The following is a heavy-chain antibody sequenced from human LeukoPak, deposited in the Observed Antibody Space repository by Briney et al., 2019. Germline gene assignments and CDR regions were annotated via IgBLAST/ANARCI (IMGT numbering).Heavy chain of an antibody. CDR1: GFTFSSYR. V-gene: IGHV3-21*01. CDR3: ARDITHGPIDY. CDR2: ISSSSSYI. Sequence: GGSLRLSCPASGFTFSSYRINWVRQAPGKGLEWVSSISSSSSYIYYADSVKGRFTISRDNAKNSLYLQMNSLRAEDTAVYYCARDITHGPIDYWGQGTLVTVSS. D-gene: IGHD3-10*01. J-gene: IGHJ4*02.